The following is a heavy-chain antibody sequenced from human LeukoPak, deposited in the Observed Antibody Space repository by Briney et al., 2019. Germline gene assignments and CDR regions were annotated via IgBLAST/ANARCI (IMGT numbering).Heavy chain of an antibody. Sequence: PGGSLRLSCAASGFTFDDYAMHWVRQAPGKGLEWVSLIRWDGGSTYYADSVKGRFIISRDNSKNSLYLQMNSLRPEDTASYYCALNSTGYYYDYWGQGTLVTVSS. CDR3: ALNSTGYYYDY. V-gene: IGHV3-43D*04. CDR2: IRWDGGST. CDR1: GFTFDDYA. D-gene: IGHD3-22*01. J-gene: IGHJ4*02.